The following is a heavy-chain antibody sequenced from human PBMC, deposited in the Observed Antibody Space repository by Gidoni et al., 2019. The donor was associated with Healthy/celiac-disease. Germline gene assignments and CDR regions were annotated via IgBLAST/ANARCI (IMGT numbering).Heavy chain of an antibody. J-gene: IGHJ4*02. CDR2: ISYDGSNK. D-gene: IGHD3-10*01. CDR1: GFTFSSYA. CDR3: ARADGSGSYYIMVGGHFDY. Sequence: QVQLVESGGGVVQPGRSLRLSCAASGFTFSSYAMHWVRQAPGKGLEWVSVISYDGSNKYYADSVKGRFTISRDNSKNTLYLQMNSLRAEDTAVYYCARADGSGSYYIMVGGHFDYWGQGTLVTVSS. V-gene: IGHV3-30-3*01.